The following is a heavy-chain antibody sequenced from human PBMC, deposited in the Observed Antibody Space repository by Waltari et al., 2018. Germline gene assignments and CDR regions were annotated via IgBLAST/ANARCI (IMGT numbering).Heavy chain of an antibody. CDR2: TYSVARKSVGTT. D-gene: IGHD3-16*01. J-gene: IGHJ2*01. CDR1: GFNVSQTY. V-gene: IGHV3-53*01. CDR3: ARVLEGADEYFDL. Sequence: EVRLVESGGDLTRPGASLRLACAASGFNVSQTYMSWSRQAPGKGLEGLSSTYSVARKSVGTTFYADSVRGRFTTSRDNDMNILYLQMKSLRVDDTAIYYCARVLEGADEYFDLWGRGTLVTVSS.